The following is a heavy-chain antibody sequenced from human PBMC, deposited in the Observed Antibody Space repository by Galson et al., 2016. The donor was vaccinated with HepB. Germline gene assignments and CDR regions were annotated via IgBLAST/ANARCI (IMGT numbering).Heavy chain of an antibody. D-gene: IGHD3-3*01. Sequence: SLRLSCAASGFPFSSHAMYWVRQAPGKGLEFVSAITISGGRTHYADSVKGRFTISRDDSKNTLNLQMSRLRTEDTAVYYCVRGRVNDFWSGYTERATHYFDSWGQGNLVTVSS. V-gene: IGHV3-64D*06. CDR2: ITISGGRT. CDR3: VRGRVNDFWSGYTERATHYFDS. J-gene: IGHJ4*02. CDR1: GFPFSSHA.